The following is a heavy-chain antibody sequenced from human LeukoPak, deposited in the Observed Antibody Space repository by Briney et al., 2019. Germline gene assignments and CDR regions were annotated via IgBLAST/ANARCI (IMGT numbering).Heavy chain of an antibody. Sequence: ASVKVSCKASGYTFTSYYMHWVRQAPGQGLEWMGIINPSGGSTSYAQKFQGRVTMTRDMSTSTAYMELSSLRSEDTAVYYCARNVVAYYYMDVWGKGTTVTVSS. CDR1: GYTFTSYY. CDR3: ARNVVAYYYMDV. D-gene: IGHD2/OR15-2a*01. J-gene: IGHJ6*03. V-gene: IGHV1-46*01. CDR2: INPSGGST.